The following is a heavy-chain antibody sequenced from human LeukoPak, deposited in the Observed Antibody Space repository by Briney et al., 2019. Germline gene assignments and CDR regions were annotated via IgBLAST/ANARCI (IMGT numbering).Heavy chain of an antibody. V-gene: IGHV4-38-2*01. J-gene: IGHJ4*02. CDR3: ARRYSNYFFDY. CDR2: IYYSGST. CDR1: GYSITSGYY. Sequence: PSETLSLTCGVSGYSITSGYYWAWIRQPPGQGLEWIGNIYYSGSTYYNPSLKSRVTISVDTSKNQFSLKLSSVTAADTAVYYCARRYSNYFFDYWGRGTLVTVSS. D-gene: IGHD4-11*01.